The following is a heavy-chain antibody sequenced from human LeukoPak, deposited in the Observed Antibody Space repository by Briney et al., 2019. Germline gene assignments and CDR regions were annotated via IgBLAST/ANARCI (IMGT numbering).Heavy chain of an antibody. D-gene: IGHD6-19*01. CDR1: GGSISSSSYY. V-gene: IGHV4-39*01. Sequence: SETLSLTCTVSGGSISSSSYYWGWIRQPPGKGLEWIGSIYYSGSTYYDPSLKSRVTISVDTSKNQFSLKLSSVTAADTAVYYCARGRAPRQWLVRGWWFDPWGQGTLVTVSS. CDR3: ARGRAPRQWLVRGWWFDP. J-gene: IGHJ5*02. CDR2: IYYSGST.